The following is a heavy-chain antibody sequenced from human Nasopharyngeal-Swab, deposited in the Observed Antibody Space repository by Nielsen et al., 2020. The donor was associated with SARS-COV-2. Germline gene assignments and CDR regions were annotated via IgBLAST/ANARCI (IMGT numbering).Heavy chain of an antibody. CDR2: ISAYNGNT. J-gene: IGHJ4*02. CDR1: GYTFTSYG. CDR3: ARARIAGQEYYFDY. D-gene: IGHD6-13*01. Sequence: ASVKVSCKASGYTFTSYGISWVRQAPGQGLEWMGWISAYNGNTIYAQKLQGRVTMTTDTSTSTAYMELRSLRSDDTAVYYCARARIAGQEYYFDYWGQGTLVTVSS. V-gene: IGHV1-18*01.